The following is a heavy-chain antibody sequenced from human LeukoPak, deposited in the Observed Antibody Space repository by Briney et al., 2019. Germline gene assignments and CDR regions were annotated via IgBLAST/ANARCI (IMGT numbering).Heavy chain of an antibody. V-gene: IGHV3-11*05. CDR2: ISSSSSYT. CDR1: GFTFSDYY. Sequence: GGTLRLSCAASGFTFSDYYMSWIRQAPGKGLEWVSYISSSSSYTNYADSVKGRSTISRDNAKNSLYLQMNSLRAEDTAVYYCAREVRKPHPDYYDSSGGFDYWGQGTLVTVSS. J-gene: IGHJ4*02. CDR3: AREVRKPHPDYYDSSGGFDY. D-gene: IGHD3-22*01.